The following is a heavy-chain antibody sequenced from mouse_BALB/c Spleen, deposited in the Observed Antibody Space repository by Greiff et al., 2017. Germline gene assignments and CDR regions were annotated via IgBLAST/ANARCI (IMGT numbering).Heavy chain of an antibody. CDR3: ARDSLWFAY. Sequence: EVNVVESGGGLVKPGGSLKLSCAASGFTFSSYAMSWVRQSPEKRLEWVAEISSGGSYTYYPDTVTGRFTISRDNAKNTLYLEMSSLRSEDTAMYYCARDSLWFAYWGQGTLVTVSA. V-gene: IGHV5-9-4*01. CDR1: GFTFSSYA. J-gene: IGHJ3*01. CDR2: ISSGGSYT.